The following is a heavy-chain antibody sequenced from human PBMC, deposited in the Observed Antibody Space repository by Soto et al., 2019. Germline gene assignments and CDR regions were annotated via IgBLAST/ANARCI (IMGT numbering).Heavy chain of an antibody. CDR3: ARDRECSSTSCFLRAPYYYYGMDV. J-gene: IGHJ6*02. Sequence: QVQLVESGGGVVQPGRSLRLSCAASGFTFSSYGMHWVRQAPGKGLEWVAVIWYDGSNKYYADSVKGRFTISRDNSKNTLYLQMNSLRAEDTAVYYCARDRECSSTSCFLRAPYYYYGMDVWGQGTTVTVSS. V-gene: IGHV3-33*01. D-gene: IGHD2-2*01. CDR1: GFTFSSYG. CDR2: IWYDGSNK.